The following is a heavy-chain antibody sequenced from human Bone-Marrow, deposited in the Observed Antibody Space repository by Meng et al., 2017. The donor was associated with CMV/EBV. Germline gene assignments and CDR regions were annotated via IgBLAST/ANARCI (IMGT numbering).Heavy chain of an antibody. Sequence: GESLKISCAASGFTFSSYWMHWVRQAPGKGLVWVSRINSDGSSTSYADSVKGRFTISRDNAKNTLYLQMNRLRAEDTAVYYCARGGIAMGDAFDIWGQGTMVTVSS. CDR3: ARGGIAMGDAFDI. V-gene: IGHV3-74*01. CDR2: INSDGSST. CDR1: GFTFSSYW. D-gene: IGHD6-13*01. J-gene: IGHJ3*02.